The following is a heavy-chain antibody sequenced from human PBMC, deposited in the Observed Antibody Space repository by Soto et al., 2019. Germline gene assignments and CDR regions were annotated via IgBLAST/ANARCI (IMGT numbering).Heavy chain of an antibody. CDR1: EFTVSGHA. Sequence: EVPVLESGGGLVQPGGSLRLSCEGSEFTVSGHAMTWIRQAPGKGPEWVSTSTADGGTYYADSVKGRFAMSRDTSENTLYLQMNSLGAEDTAAYYCAPHVSCSGGSCQYDAFAIRGQGTMVTVSS. CDR3: APHVSCSGGSCQYDAFAI. V-gene: IGHV3-23*01. CDR2: STADGGT. J-gene: IGHJ3*02. D-gene: IGHD2-15*01.